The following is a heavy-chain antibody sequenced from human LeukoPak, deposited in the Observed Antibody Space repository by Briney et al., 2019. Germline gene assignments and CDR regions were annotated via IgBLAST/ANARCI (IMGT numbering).Heavy chain of an antibody. CDR3: ARVGEGGYSGYGPFDY. Sequence: GGSLRLSCAASGFTFSSCAMSWVHQAPGKGLEWVAVIWYDGSNKYYADSVKGRFTISRDNSKNTLYLQMNSLRAEDTAVYYCARVGEGGYSGYGPFDYWGQGTLVTVSS. CDR2: IWYDGSNK. V-gene: IGHV3-33*08. J-gene: IGHJ4*02. CDR1: GFTFSSCA. D-gene: IGHD5-12*01.